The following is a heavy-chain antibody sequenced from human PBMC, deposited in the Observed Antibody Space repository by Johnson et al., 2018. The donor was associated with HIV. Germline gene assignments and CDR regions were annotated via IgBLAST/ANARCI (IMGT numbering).Heavy chain of an antibody. D-gene: IGHD2-21*02. V-gene: IGHV3-30*03. J-gene: IGHJ3*02. CDR1: RFTFSRYG. Sequence: QVQLVESGGGVVQPGRSLRLSCAASRFTFSRYGMHWVRQAPGKGLEWVAVIPYDGSNTYYADSVKGRFTISRDTSKNSLYLQMNSLRAEDTAVYYCARESIRGDKAFDIWGQGIMVTVSS. CDR2: IPYDGSNT. CDR3: ARESIRGDKAFDI.